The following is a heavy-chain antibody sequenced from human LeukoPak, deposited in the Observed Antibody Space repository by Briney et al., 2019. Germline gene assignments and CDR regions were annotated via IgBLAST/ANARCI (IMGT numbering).Heavy chain of an antibody. CDR2: IYYTGRT. CDR1: GGSVSSGRYY. CDR3: AREVVVAGKGGFDY. J-gene: IGHJ4*02. V-gene: IGHV4-61*01. Sequence: PSETLSLTCTVSGGSVSSGRYYWSWIRQAPGKGLEWIGYIYYTGRTNYNPSLKSRVTISVDTSKNQFSLKLSSVTAADTAVYYCAREVVVAGKGGFDYWGQGTLVTVSS. D-gene: IGHD6-19*01.